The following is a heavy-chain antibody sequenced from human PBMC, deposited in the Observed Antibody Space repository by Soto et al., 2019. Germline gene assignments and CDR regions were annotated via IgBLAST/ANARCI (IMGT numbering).Heavy chain of an antibody. Sequence: PGGSLRLSCAASGFTFSGSAMHWVRQASGKGLEWVGRIRSKANSYATAYAASVKGRFTISRDDSKNTLYLQMNSLRAEDTAVYYCARDQRWLQSYYFDYWGQGTLVTVSS. D-gene: IGHD5-12*01. CDR1: GFTFSGSA. CDR3: ARDQRWLQSYYFDY. J-gene: IGHJ4*02. V-gene: IGHV3-73*01. CDR2: IRSKANSYAT.